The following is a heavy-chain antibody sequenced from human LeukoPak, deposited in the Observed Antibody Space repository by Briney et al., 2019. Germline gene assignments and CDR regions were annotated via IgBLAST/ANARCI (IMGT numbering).Heavy chain of an antibody. Sequence: TGGSLRLSSAASGFDFSAYEMNWVRQAPGKGLEWVSYFAGSDTTTYYADSVKGRFTISRDNAKNSLYLQMNSLRAEDTGLYYCATLGYHLDSWGQGTLVTVSS. J-gene: IGHJ4*02. CDR1: GFDFSAYE. CDR2: FAGSDTTT. D-gene: IGHD3-22*01. CDR3: ATLGYHLDS. V-gene: IGHV3-48*03.